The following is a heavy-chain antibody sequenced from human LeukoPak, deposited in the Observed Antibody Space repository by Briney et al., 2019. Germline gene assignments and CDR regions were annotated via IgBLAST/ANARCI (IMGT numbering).Heavy chain of an antibody. V-gene: IGHV4-39*07. Sequence: SETLSLTCTVSGGSISSSSYYWGWIRQPPGKGLEWIGSIYYSGSTYYNPSLKSRVTISVDTSKNQFSLKLSSVTAADTAVYYCARQDEEHFTIMIPPLYYFDYWGQGTLVTVSS. J-gene: IGHJ4*02. D-gene: IGHD3-16*01. CDR1: GGSISSSSYY. CDR2: IYYSGST. CDR3: ARQDEEHFTIMIPPLYYFDY.